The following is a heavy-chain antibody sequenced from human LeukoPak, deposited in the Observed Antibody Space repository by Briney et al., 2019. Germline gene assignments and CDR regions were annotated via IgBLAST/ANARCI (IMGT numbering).Heavy chain of an antibody. CDR1: GYTFTGYY. CDR2: INPDSGGT. D-gene: IGHD2-2*01. V-gene: IGHV1-2*02. J-gene: IGHJ5*02. Sequence: ASVKVSCKASGYTFTGYYIHWVRQAPGQGLEWMGWINPDSGGTNYAQKFQGRVTMTRDTSISTAYMELSSLRSEDTAVYYCARDSTSSGGWSLHYNWFDPWGQGTLVTVSS. CDR3: ARDSTSSGGWSLHYNWFDP.